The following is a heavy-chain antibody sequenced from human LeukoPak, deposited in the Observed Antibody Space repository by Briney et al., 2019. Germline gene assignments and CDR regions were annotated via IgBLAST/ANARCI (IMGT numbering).Heavy chain of an antibody. Sequence: GGSLRLFCGASGFSFCSFWMSWVRRAPGGGREWVANMNQDGSEIYYVDSVKGRHTISTDNAKNSLYLQMNSLRAEDTGVYYCTRDFQGRFYYHVDVWGKGTTVTVSS. CDR2: MNQDGSEI. CDR1: GFSFCSFW. D-gene: IGHD3-10*01. J-gene: IGHJ6*03. CDR3: TRDFQGRFYYHVDV. V-gene: IGHV3-7*01.